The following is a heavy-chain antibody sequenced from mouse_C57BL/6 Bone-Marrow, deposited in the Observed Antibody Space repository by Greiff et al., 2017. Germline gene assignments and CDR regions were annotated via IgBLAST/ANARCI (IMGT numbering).Heavy chain of an antibody. CDR1: GYSFTGYY. D-gene: IGHD1-1*01. V-gene: IGHV1-31*01. CDR2: IYPYNGVS. J-gene: IGHJ3*01. CDR3: ARRDYYGSSWFAY. Sequence: VQLQQSGPELVKPGASVKISCKASGYSFTGYYMHWVKQSHGNILDWIGYIYPYNGVSSYNQKFKGKATLTVDKSSSPAYMELRSLTSEDSAVSFCARRDYYGSSWFAYRGQGALVTVSA.